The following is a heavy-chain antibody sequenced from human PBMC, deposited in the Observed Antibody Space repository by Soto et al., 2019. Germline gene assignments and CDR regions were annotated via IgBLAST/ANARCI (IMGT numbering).Heavy chain of an antibody. V-gene: IGHV1-18*04. J-gene: IGHJ5*02. CDR2: ISAYNGNT. CDR1: GYTFTSYG. D-gene: IGHD6-19*01. Sequence: ASVKVSCKASGYTFTSYGISWVRQAPGQGLEWMGWISAYNGNTNYAQKLQGRVTMTTDTSTSTAYMELRSLRSDDTAVYSCARDEQWLVPGNWFDPWGQGTLVTVSS. CDR3: ARDEQWLVPGNWFDP.